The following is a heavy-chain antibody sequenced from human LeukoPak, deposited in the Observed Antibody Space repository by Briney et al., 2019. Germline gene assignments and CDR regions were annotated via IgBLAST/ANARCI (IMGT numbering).Heavy chain of an antibody. CDR2: IYHSGST. J-gene: IGHJ3*02. V-gene: IGHV4-39*01. Sequence: SETLSLTCTVSGGSISSSSYYWGWIRQPPGKGLEWIGSIYHSGSTYYNPSLKSRVTISVDTSKNQFSLKLSSVTAADTAVYYCARLTTDDAFDIWGQGTMVTVSS. D-gene: IGHD4-17*01. CDR3: ARLTTDDAFDI. CDR1: GGSISSSSYY.